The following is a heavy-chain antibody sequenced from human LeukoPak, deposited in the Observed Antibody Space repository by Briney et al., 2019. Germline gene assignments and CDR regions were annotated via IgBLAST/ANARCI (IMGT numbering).Heavy chain of an antibody. CDR2: IYHSGST. J-gene: IGHJ4*02. CDR1: GYSISSGYY. Sequence: PSETLSLTCTVSGYSISSGYYWGWIRQPPGKGLEWIGSIYHSGSTYYNPSLKSRVTISVDTSKNQFSLKLSSVAAADTAVYYCARNGGGPSIVATIIGGFDYWGQGTLVTVSS. D-gene: IGHD5-12*01. V-gene: IGHV4-38-2*02. CDR3: ARNGGGPSIVATIIGGFDY.